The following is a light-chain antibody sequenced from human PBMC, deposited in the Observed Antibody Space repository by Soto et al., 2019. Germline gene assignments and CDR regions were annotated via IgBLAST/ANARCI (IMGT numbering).Light chain of an antibody. CDR2: AAS. CDR3: QQYGSSPPLYT. Sequence: EIVLTQSPGTLSLSPGERATLSCRASQSLSGSYLAWYQQKPGQAPRLLIYAASSRATGIPDRFSGSGSGTDFTLSISKLEPEDFAIYYCQQYGSSPPLYTFGQVTKLEIK. J-gene: IGKJ2*01. V-gene: IGKV3-20*01. CDR1: QSLSGSY.